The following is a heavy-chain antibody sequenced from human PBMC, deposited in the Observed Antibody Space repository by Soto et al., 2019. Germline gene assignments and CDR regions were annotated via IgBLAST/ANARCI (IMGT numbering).Heavy chain of an antibody. CDR1: GFPFGDYA. CDR2: IRSKAYGGTT. V-gene: IGHV3-49*04. D-gene: IGHD4-17*01. Sequence: PGGSLRLSCTASGFPFGDYAMSWVRQAPGKGLEWVGFIRSKAYGGTTEYAASVKGRFTISRDDSKSIAYLQMNSLKTEDTAVYYCTRDDYRYYYYGMDVWGQGTTVTVSS. J-gene: IGHJ6*02. CDR3: TRDDYRYYYYGMDV.